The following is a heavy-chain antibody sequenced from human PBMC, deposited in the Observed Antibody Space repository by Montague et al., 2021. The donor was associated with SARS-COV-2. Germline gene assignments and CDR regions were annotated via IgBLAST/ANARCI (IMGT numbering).Heavy chain of an antibody. CDR3: ARGAGYSSSWYLAFEI. J-gene: IGHJ3*02. D-gene: IGHD6-13*01. Sequence: SETLSLTCSVSGHSIWSSDWWTWVRQPPGKGLEWIGEIYHSGSTTYNPSLKSRVTISVDKSKNQFSLTLTSLTAADTAVYYCARGAGYSSSWYLAFEIWGQGTMVTVSS. V-gene: IGHV4-4*02. CDR2: IYHSGST. CDR1: GHSIWSSDW.